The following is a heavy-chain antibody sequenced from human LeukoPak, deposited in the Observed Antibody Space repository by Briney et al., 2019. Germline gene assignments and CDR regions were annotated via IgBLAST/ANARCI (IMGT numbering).Heavy chain of an antibody. Sequence: GGSLRLSCTVSGFTFGDYAMSWVRQAPGKGLEWVGFIRSKPFGGTTEYAASVKGRFTISRDDSKGIAYLQMNSLKTEDTAVYFCGRGYYDRSGFRFAFDVWGQGTMVTVSS. CDR2: IRSKPFGGTT. CDR1: GFTFGDYA. D-gene: IGHD3-22*01. J-gene: IGHJ3*01. V-gene: IGHV3-49*04. CDR3: GRGYYDRSGFRFAFDV.